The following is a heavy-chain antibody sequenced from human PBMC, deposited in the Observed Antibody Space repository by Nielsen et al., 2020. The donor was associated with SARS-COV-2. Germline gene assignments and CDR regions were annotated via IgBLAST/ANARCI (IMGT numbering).Heavy chain of an antibody. D-gene: IGHD3-10*01. Sequence: WIRQPPGKGLEWVSYISSSSSYTNYADSVKGRFTISRDNAKRSLYLQMNSLRPEDTALYYCAKGINLNRGISGWGYKLDSWGQGTLVTVSS. V-gene: IGHV3-11*05. CDR2: ISSSSSYT. J-gene: IGHJ4*02. CDR3: AKGINLNRGISGWGYKLDS.